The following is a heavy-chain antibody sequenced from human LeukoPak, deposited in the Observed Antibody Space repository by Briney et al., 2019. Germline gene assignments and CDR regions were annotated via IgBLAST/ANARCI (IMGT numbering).Heavy chain of an antibody. CDR3: AKDDRLAYDSSGYYYARFDY. J-gene: IGHJ4*02. V-gene: IGHV3-23*01. D-gene: IGHD3-22*01. CDR2: ISGSGGST. Sequence: GGSLRLSCAASGFTFSSYAMSWVRQSPGKGLEWASGISGSGGSTYYADSVKGRFTISRDNSKNTLYLQMNSLRAEDTALYYCAKDDRLAYDSSGYYYARFDYWGQGTLVTVSS. CDR1: GFTFSSYA.